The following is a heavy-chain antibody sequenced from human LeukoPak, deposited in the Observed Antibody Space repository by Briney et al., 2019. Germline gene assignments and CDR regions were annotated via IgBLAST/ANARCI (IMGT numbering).Heavy chain of an antibody. CDR1: GYTFTGYY. D-gene: IGHD3-10*01. J-gene: IGHJ3*02. CDR2: INPNSGGT. V-gene: IGHV1-2*02. Sequence: GASVKVSCKASGYTFTGYYMHWVRQAPGQGLEWMGWINPNSGGTNYAQKFQGRVTMTRDTSISTAYMELSRLRSDDTAVYYCAYYYGSGSYLTGGNDAFDIWGQGTMVTVSS. CDR3: AYYYGSGSYLTGGNDAFDI.